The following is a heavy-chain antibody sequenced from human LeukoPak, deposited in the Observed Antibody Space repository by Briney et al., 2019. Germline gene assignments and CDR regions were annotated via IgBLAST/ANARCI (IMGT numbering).Heavy chain of an antibody. Sequence: SETLYLTCTVSGGSISKGGYYWSWIRQHPGKGLEWSGYIYYSGNTYYNPSLKRRVTISVHTSKNQFSLKLSSVTAADTAVYYCGGSHEYGGNVGFDSWGKGTLVTVS. CDR1: GGSISKGGYY. D-gene: IGHD4-23*01. CDR2: IYYSGNT. CDR3: GGSHEYGGNVGFDS. V-gene: IGHV4-31*03. J-gene: IGHJ4*02.